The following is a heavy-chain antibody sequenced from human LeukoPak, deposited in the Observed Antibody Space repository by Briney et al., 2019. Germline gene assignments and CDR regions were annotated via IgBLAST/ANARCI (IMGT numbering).Heavy chain of an antibody. V-gene: IGHV3-74*01. CDR3: VRASGTDSSGYVEIDF. CDR1: GLNFSSHW. D-gene: IGHD3-22*01. Sequence: GGSLRLSCAASGLNFSSHWMHWVRQPPGKGLVWVSRINSDGSHTTYANSMKGRFTISRDNAKNTLYLQMNSLRAEDTSVYYCVRASGTDSSGYVEIDFWGQGTLVTVSS. CDR2: INSDGSHT. J-gene: IGHJ4*02.